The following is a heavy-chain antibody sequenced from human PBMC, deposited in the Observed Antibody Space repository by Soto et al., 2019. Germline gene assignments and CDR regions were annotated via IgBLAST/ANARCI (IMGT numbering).Heavy chain of an antibody. CDR2: VSGSGGGT. CDR3: ARIGPYCGGDCYPDFDF. Sequence: XGSLRLSCAAAGFTFNTYGMTWVRQAPGKGLEWVSTVSGSGGGTYYADSVKGRFTISRVNSKNTMYLQMSNLRAEDTAVYFCARIGPYCGGDCYPDFDFSGLGTPVTVSS. CDR1: GFTFNTYG. V-gene: IGHV3-23*01. J-gene: IGHJ4*02. D-gene: IGHD2-21*02.